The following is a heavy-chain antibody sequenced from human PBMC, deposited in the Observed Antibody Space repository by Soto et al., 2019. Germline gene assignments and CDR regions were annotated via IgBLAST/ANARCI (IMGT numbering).Heavy chain of an antibody. D-gene: IGHD6-19*01. Sequence: KQSQTLSLTCAISGDSVSSNSAAWNWIRQSPSRGLEWLGRTYYRSKWYNDYAVSVKSRITINPDTSKNQFSLQLNSVTPEDTAVYYCARDAPRYSSGPETITAYYYYYGMDVWGQGTTVTVSS. CDR2: TYYRSKWYN. J-gene: IGHJ6*02. CDR3: ARDAPRYSSGPETITAYYYYYGMDV. CDR1: GDSVSSNSAA. V-gene: IGHV6-1*01.